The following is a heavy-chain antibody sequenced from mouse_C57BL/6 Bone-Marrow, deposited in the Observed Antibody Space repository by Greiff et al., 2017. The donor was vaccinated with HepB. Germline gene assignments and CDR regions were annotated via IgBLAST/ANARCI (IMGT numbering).Heavy chain of an antibody. J-gene: IGHJ2*01. CDR2: IDPSDSET. CDR1: GYTFTSYW. V-gene: IGHV1-52*01. D-gene: IGHD1-1*01. CDR3: AREGIYYYGSEPYYFDY. Sequence: QVQLQQPGAELVRPGSSVKLSCKASGYTFTSYWMHWVKQRPIQGLEWIGNIDPSDSETHYNQKFKDKATLTVDKSSSTAYMQLSSLTSEDSAVYYCAREGIYYYGSEPYYFDYWGQGTTLTVSS.